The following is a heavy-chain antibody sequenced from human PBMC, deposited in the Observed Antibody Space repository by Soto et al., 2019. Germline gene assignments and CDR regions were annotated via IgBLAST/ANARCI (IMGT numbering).Heavy chain of an antibody. CDR1: GYTFTSYG. J-gene: IGHJ3*02. V-gene: IGHV1-18*04. CDR2: ISAYNGNT. D-gene: IGHD3-22*01. CDR3: AIETTYYYDSSGYYGAFDI. Sequence: QVQLVQSGAEVKKPGASVKVSCKASGYTFTSYGISWVRQAPGQGLEWMGWISAYNGNTNYAQKLQGRVTMTTDTSTSTAYMELRSLRSDDTAVYYCAIETTYYYDSSGYYGAFDIWGQGTMVTVSS.